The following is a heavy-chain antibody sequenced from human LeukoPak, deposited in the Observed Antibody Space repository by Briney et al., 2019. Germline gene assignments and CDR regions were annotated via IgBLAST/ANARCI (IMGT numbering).Heavy chain of an antibody. CDR1: GFTFSKYW. CDR2: INSDGRRT. J-gene: IGHJ4*02. Sequence: GGSLRLSCAASGFTFSKYWMHWVRQAPGKGVVWVSHINSDGRRTNYAASVKGRFTISRDNAKNTLHLQMNSLRAEDTAVYYCARQPDYWGQGTLVTVSS. D-gene: IGHD1-14*01. V-gene: IGHV3-74*01. CDR3: ARQPDY.